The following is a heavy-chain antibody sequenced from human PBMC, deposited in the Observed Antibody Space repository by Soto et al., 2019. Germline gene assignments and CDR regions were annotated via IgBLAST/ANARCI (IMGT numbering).Heavy chain of an antibody. CDR2: ISAYNGNT. CDR1: GYTFTSYG. J-gene: IGHJ3*02. V-gene: IGHV1-18*01. Sequence: QVQLVQSGAEVKKPGASVKVSCKASGYTFTSYGISWVRQAPGQGLEWMGWISAYNGNTNYAQKLQGRVTMTTDTSTSIAYMELRSLRSDDTAVYYCARDWNCSGGSCYSGEAFDIWGQGTMVTVSS. D-gene: IGHD2-15*01. CDR3: ARDWNCSGGSCYSGEAFDI.